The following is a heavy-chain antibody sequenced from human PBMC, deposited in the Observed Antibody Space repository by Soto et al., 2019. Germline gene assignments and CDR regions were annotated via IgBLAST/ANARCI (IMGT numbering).Heavy chain of an antibody. V-gene: IGHV2-26*01. Sequence: QLTLNESGPVLVKPTQTLTMTCTVPALSLNNDRLGVSWIRQPPGKALEWRAHIFSNDDKYYITSLKSRITNSKDTSSSHVVLTMTNMDPGQSATYHCALVKDCSRTDCYLASFDPWGQGTLVTVSS. CDR3: ALVKDCSRTDCYLASFDP. J-gene: IGHJ5*02. CDR2: IFSNDDK. D-gene: IGHD2-2*01. CDR1: ALSLNNDRLG.